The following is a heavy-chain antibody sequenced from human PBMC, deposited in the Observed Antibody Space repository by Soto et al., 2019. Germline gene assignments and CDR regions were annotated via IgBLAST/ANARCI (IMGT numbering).Heavy chain of an antibody. CDR2: ISYDGSNK. V-gene: IGHV3-30-3*01. CDR3: ARIPGDSSHHTNFDN. D-gene: IGHD6-6*01. CDR1: GFTFSSYA. J-gene: IGHJ4*02. Sequence: QVQLVESGGGVVQPGRSLRLSCAASGFTFSSYAMHWVRQAPGKGLEWVAVISYDGSNKYYADSVKGRFTISRDNSKNTLNLQMNSLRAEDTAVYYCARIPGDSSHHTNFDNWGQGTLVTVSS.